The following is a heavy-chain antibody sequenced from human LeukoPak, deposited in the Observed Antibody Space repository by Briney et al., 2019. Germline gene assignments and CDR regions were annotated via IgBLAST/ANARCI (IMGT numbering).Heavy chain of an antibody. CDR1: GASISNSNYY. CDR3: ARRIAVTGEFDY. J-gene: IGHJ4*02. V-gene: IGHV4-39*01. CDR2: IFYSGIT. Sequence: SETLSLTCTVSGASISNSNYYWAWIRQPPVKGLEWIGSIFYSGITNYNPSLKSRVTISVDTSKNQFSLRLSSVTAADTAIHYCARRIAVTGEFDYWGQGTLVTVSS. D-gene: IGHD6-19*01.